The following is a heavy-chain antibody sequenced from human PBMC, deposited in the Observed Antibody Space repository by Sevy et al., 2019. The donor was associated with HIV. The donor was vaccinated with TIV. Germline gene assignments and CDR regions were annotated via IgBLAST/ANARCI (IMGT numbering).Heavy chain of an antibody. J-gene: IGHJ4*02. V-gene: IGHV3-15*01. CDR2: IKGKIYDGTI. CDR3: TTASWSQEDYYNY. CDR1: GFSFSNAW. Sequence: GGSLRLSCAASGFSFSNAWMSWVRQAPGKGLEWVGRIKGKIYDGTIDYAAPVKGRFSISRDDSKNTLYLQMNSLKTEDTAVYYCTTASWSQEDYYNYWGQRTLVTVSS. D-gene: IGHD6-13*01.